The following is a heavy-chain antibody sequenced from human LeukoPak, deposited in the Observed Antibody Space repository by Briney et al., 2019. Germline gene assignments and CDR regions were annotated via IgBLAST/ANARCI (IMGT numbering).Heavy chain of an antibody. CDR1: GYTFTSYD. CDR2: MNPNSGNT. D-gene: IGHD1-26*01. Sequence: GASVKVSCKASGYTFTSYDINWVRQATGQGLEWMGWMNPNSGNTGYAQKFQGRVTMTRNTSISTAYMELSSLRSEDTAVYYCARGAEWGLAAGLYWYFDLWGRGTLVTVSS. J-gene: IGHJ2*01. V-gene: IGHV1-8*02. CDR3: ARGAEWGLAAGLYWYFDL.